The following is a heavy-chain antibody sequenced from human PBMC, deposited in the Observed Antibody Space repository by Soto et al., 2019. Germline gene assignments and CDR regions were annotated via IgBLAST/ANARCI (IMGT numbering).Heavy chain of an antibody. D-gene: IGHD2-15*01. Sequence: QVQLVQSGAEVKKPGASVKVSCKASGYTFTSYDINWVRQATGQGLEWMGWMNPNSGNTGYAQKFQGRVTMTRNTSISTAYMELSSLRSEDTAVYYCARRATEWCDYHYYMDVWGKGTTVTVSS. J-gene: IGHJ6*03. CDR3: ARRATEWCDYHYYMDV. V-gene: IGHV1-8*01. CDR1: GYTFTSYD. CDR2: MNPNSGNT.